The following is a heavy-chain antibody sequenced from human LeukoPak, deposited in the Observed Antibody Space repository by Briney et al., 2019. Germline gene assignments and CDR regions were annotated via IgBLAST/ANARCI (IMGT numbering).Heavy chain of an antibody. CDR2: INTNTGNP. V-gene: IGHV7-4-1*02. CDR1: GYTFTSYA. J-gene: IGHJ6*03. CDR3: ARGLGDSPYYYYYMDV. D-gene: IGHD2-21*02. Sequence: ASVKVSCKASGYTFTSYAMNWVRQAPGQGLEWMGWINTNTGNPTYAQGFTGRFVFSLDTSVSTAYLQISSLKAEDTAVYYCARGLGDSPYYYYYMDVWGKGTTVTVSS.